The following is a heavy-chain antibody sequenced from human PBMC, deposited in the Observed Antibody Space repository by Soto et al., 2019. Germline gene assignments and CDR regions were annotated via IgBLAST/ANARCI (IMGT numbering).Heavy chain of an antibody. Sequence: PSETLSLTCAVSSFSISSGYYWGWVRQPPGKGLEWIGSIYHSGTTNYSPSLKSRVTISIDTSKNQFSLTLRSVTAADTAVYYCAREIHGKWPNYFDYGGQGTLVTVSS. D-gene: IGHD5-12*01. J-gene: IGHJ4*02. CDR1: SFSISSGYY. V-gene: IGHV4-38-2*02. CDR2: IYHSGTT. CDR3: AREIHGKWPNYFDY.